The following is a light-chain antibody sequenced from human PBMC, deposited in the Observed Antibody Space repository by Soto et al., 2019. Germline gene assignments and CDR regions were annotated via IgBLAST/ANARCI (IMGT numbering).Light chain of an antibody. CDR2: GAS. V-gene: IGKV3-20*01. CDR1: QSVSNSY. Sequence: IVLTQSPGTLSLSPGERATLSCRASQSVSNSYLAWYQQKPGQAHRLLIYGASSRATGIPDRFSGSGSGADFTLTISRLEPEDFAVYYCQQYGSSPPLTFGGGTKVEIK. J-gene: IGKJ4*01. CDR3: QQYGSSPPLT.